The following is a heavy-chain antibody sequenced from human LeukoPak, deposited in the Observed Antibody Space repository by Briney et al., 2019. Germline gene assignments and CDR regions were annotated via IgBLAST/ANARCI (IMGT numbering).Heavy chain of an antibody. D-gene: IGHD2-15*01. V-gene: IGHV4-34*01. CDR1: GGSFSGYY. CDR2: INHSGST. Sequence: SETLSLTCAIYGGSFSGYYWSWIRQPPGKGLEWIGEINHSGSTNYNPSLKSRVTISVDTSKNQFSLKLSSVTAADTAVYYCASPGEYCSGGSCYPQFDYWGQGTLVTVSS. CDR3: ASPGEYCSGGSCYPQFDY. J-gene: IGHJ4*02.